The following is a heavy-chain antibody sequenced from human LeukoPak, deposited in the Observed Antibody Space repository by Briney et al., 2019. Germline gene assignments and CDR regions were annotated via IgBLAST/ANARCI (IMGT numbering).Heavy chain of an antibody. Sequence: ASVKVSCKASGYTFTSYDINWVRQATGQGLEWMGWMDPNSGSTGYAQKFQGRVTMTRNNSINTAYMELRSLRSDDTAVYYCVILRYFDTGNYYYYYGMDVWGQGTTVTVSS. D-gene: IGHD3-9*01. J-gene: IGHJ6*02. CDR1: GYTFTSYD. V-gene: IGHV1-8*01. CDR3: VILRYFDTGNYYYYYGMDV. CDR2: MDPNSGST.